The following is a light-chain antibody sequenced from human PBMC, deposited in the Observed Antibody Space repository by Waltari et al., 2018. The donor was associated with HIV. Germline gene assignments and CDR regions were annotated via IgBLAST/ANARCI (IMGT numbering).Light chain of an antibody. J-gene: IGKJ2*01. CDR1: PSIGLF. CDR2: KAS. CDR3: QQYYDYPYT. Sequence: DIQMTQSPSTLSASVGDRVTITCRASPSIGLFLAWYQQRPGSAPMLLVYKASDLESGVPSRFSGSGSETEFSLTISSLQADDFATYFCQQYYDYPYTFGQGTKVEI. V-gene: IGKV1-5*03.